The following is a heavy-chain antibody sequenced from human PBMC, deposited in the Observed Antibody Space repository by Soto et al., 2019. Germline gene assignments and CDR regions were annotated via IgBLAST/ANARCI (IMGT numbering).Heavy chain of an antibody. D-gene: IGHD6-19*01. CDR3: ARRVVSSYFDY. J-gene: IGHJ4*02. CDR1: SASITTTNW. CDR2: IYHSVST. V-gene: IGHV4-4*02. Sequence: QVQLQESGPGLVKPSGTLSLTCAVSSASITTTNWWSWVRQPPGKGLEWIGDIYHSVSTNDNPSLKSRVTISVDKSKNQFSLKLSSVTAADAAVYYCARRVVSSYFDYWGQGTLVTVSS.